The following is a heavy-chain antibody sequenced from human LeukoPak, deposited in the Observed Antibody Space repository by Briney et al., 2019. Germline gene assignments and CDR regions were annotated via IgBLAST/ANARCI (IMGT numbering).Heavy chain of an antibody. D-gene: IGHD3-3*01. CDR3: AREGGFYRPLDY. J-gene: IGHJ4*02. Sequence: SETLSLTCDVSGGSVTSTNWWTWVRQPPGKGLEWIGEVHLYGRTNYNPSLKSRLIMSVDLPETHISLKLTSVPAADTAVYYCAREGGFYRPLDYSGQGTLVTVSS. V-gene: IGHV4-4*02. CDR1: GGSVTSTNW. CDR2: VHLYGRT.